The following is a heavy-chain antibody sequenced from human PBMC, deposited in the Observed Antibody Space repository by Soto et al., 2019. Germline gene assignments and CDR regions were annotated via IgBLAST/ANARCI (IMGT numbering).Heavy chain of an antibody. Sequence: QVQLVESGGGVVQPGRSLRVSCAASGFTFSDYGIYWVRQAPGKGLEGVALISYDGNNREYVDSVKGRFTISRDNSKKTLYLPMNSLRVEDTAVYYCTFGDNSFDYWGQGTLVTVSS. CDR1: GFTFSDYG. V-gene: IGHV3-30*03. J-gene: IGHJ4*02. D-gene: IGHD1-20*01. CDR3: TFGDNSFDY. CDR2: ISYDGNNR.